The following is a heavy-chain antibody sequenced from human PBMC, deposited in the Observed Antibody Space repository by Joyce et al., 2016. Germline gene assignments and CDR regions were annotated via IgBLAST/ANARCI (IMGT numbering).Heavy chain of an antibody. CDR3: AKDLLVVRGVIEY. CDR2: ISDGGGST. J-gene: IGHJ4*02. V-gene: IGHV3-23*01. D-gene: IGHD3-10*01. Sequence: EVQLLESGGGLVQPGGSLRLSCAASGFTFSSYAMSWVRQDPGRGLEWVSAISDGGGSTYYADSVKGRFTISRDNSKNTLYLQMNSLRADDTAVYYCAKDLLVVRGVIEYWGQGTLVTVSS. CDR1: GFTFSSYA.